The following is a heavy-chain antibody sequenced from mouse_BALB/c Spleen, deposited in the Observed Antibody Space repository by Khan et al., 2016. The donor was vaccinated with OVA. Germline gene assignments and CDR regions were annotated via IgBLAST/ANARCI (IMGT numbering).Heavy chain of an antibody. Sequence: VQLKESGPGLVKPSQSLSLTCTVTGYSITSGYGWNWIRQFPGNKLEWMGYISYSGSTNYNPSLKSRISITRDTSKNQLLLQLNSVTTEDTATYYCARTARIKYWGQGTTLTVSS. J-gene: IGHJ2*01. CDR2: ISYSGST. V-gene: IGHV3-2*02. D-gene: IGHD1-2*01. CDR1: GYSITSGYG. CDR3: ARTARIKY.